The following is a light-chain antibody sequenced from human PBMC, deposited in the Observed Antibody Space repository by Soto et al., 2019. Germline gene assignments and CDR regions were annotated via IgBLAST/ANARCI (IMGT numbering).Light chain of an antibody. J-gene: IGKJ2*01. Sequence: DIVMTQSPGTLSVSPGERATLSCRASQSVSSNLAWYQQKPGQAPRLLIYDASTRATGIPARFSGSGSGTDFTLSISSLQSEDFAVYFCQQYNTWTPYTFGQGTKLEIK. CDR2: DAS. CDR3: QQYNTWTPYT. V-gene: IGKV3-15*01. CDR1: QSVSSN.